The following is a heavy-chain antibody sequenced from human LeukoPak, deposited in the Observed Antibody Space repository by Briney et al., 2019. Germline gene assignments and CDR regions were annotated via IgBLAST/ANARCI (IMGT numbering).Heavy chain of an antibody. Sequence: PSETLPLTCTVSGGSISSYYWSWIRQPPGKGLVWIGYINYSGRTKFDPSLKSRVTISVDTSKNQFSLKLTSVTAADTAVYYCARGTSFGLMNSDNWGQGTLVIVSS. CDR3: ARGTSFGLMNSDN. V-gene: IGHV4-59*12. D-gene: IGHD2-8*01. J-gene: IGHJ4*02. CDR2: INYSGRT. CDR1: GGSISSYY.